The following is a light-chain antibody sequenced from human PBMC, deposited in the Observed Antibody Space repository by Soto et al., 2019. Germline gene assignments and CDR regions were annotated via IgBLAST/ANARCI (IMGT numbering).Light chain of an antibody. CDR3: SSYTSSSTLVV. CDR1: SSDVGGYNY. Sequence: QSALTQPASVSGSPGQSITISCTGTSSDVGGYNYVSWYQQHPGKAPKLMIYDVSNRPSGVSNRFSDSKAGNTAFLTISGLQAEDEADYYCSSYTSSSTLVVLGGGTKLTVL. V-gene: IGLV2-14*01. J-gene: IGLJ2*01. CDR2: DVS.